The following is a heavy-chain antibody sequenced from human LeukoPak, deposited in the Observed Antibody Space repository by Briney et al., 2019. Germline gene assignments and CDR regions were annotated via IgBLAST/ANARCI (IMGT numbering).Heavy chain of an antibody. CDR1: GFTFSSYE. CDR2: ISSSGSTI. CDR3: ARAHCGGDCYWSPFDY. D-gene: IGHD2-21*01. V-gene: IGHV3-48*03. Sequence: GGSLRLSCAASGFTFSSYEMNWVRQAPGKGLEWVSYISSSGSTIYYADSVKGRFTISRDNAKNSLYLQMNSLRAEDTALYYCARAHCGGDCYWSPFDYWGQGTLVTVSS. J-gene: IGHJ4*02.